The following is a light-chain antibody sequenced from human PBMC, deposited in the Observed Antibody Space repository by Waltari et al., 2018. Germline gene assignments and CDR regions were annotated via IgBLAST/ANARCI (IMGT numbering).Light chain of an antibody. CDR1: QSVSSY. CDR3: QQRSNWPPYT. V-gene: IGKV3-11*01. J-gene: IGKJ2*01. CDR2: DAS. Sequence: EIVLTQSPATLSLSPGERATLSCRASQSVSSYLNWYQQKPRQAPRLLLYDASNRATAIPARFSGSGSGTDFPLTISSLEPEDFAVYYCQQRSNWPPYTFGQGTKLEIK.